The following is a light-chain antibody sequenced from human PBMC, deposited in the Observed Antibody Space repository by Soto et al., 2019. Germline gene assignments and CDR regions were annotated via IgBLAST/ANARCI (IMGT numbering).Light chain of an antibody. J-gene: IGKJ1*01. CDR2: GAS. V-gene: IGKV3-20*01. Sequence: EIVLTQSPGTLSLSPGETATLSCRASQRVSSNYLAWYQQKPGQAPRLLIYGASNRATGIPDRFSGSGSGTDFTLTISRLEPEDFAVFYCQQYGSSPWTFGQGTKVDI. CDR3: QQYGSSPWT. CDR1: QRVSSNY.